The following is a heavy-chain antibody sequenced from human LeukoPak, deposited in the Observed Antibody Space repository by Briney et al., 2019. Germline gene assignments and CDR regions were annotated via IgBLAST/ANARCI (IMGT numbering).Heavy chain of an antibody. V-gene: IGHV4-39*07. Sequence: SSETLSLTCTVSGGSISSSRYYWGWIRQPPGKGLEWIGSIYYNGSTYYNPSLKSRVTISVDTSKNQFSLKLSSVTAADTAVYYCAREIGAMGDHWFDPWGQGTLVTVSS. CDR1: GGSISSSRYY. CDR2: IYYNGST. J-gene: IGHJ5*02. D-gene: IGHD5-18*01. CDR3: AREIGAMGDHWFDP.